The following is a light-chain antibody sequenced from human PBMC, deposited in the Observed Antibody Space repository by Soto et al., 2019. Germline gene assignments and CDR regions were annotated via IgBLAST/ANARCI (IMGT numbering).Light chain of an antibody. CDR1: QSVSSY. Sequence: IVLTQSPATLSLSPGERATLSCRASQSVSSYLAWYQQKPGQAPRLLIYGASTRATGIPARFSGSGSGTEFTLTISRLEPEDFAVYYCQQYGSSPPTFGQGTKVDIK. J-gene: IGKJ1*01. CDR3: QQYGSSPPT. V-gene: IGKV3-20*01. CDR2: GAS.